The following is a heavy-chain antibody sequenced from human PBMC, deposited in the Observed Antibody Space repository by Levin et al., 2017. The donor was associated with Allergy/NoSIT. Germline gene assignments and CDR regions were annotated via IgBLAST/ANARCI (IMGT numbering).Heavy chain of an antibody. CDR3: ARGMRGGSVRYFDL. Sequence: PSETLSLTCTVSGGSISSYYWSWIRQPPGKGLEWIGYIYYSGSTNYNPSLKSRVTISVDTSKNQFSLKLSSVTAADTAVYYCARGMRGGSVRYFDLWGRGTLVTVSS. D-gene: IGHD2-15*01. CDR2: IYYSGST. J-gene: IGHJ2*01. V-gene: IGHV4-59*01. CDR1: GGSISSYY.